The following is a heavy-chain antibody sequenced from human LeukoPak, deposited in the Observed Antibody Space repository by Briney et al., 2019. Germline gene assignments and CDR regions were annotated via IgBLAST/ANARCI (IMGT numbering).Heavy chain of an antibody. CDR3: ASRPTFYYGSGSYPRRFYDS. Sequence: SETLSLTCSVPGGSISSSNYYWGWVRQPPGKGLDWIATIYYTGSTYYNPSLKSRVTISVDTSKNQFSLSLTSVTAADTAVYFCASRPTFYYGSGSYPRRFYDSWGQGILVTVSS. V-gene: IGHV4-39*01. J-gene: IGHJ4*02. CDR1: GGSISSSNYY. CDR2: IYYTGST. D-gene: IGHD3-10*01.